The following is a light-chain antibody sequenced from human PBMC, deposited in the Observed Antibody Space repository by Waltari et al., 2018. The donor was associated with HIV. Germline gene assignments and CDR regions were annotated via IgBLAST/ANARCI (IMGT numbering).Light chain of an antibody. V-gene: IGKV1-NL1*01. CDR1: QAISNS. Sequence: DIQMTQSPSSLSASVGDRVTITCRASQAISNSLAWYQQKPGKAPKLLLYAASRLESGGPSRFSGSRAGTEYALTISSLQPEDFAVYYCQQYFSPPPLTFGGGTKVEIK. CDR3: QQYFSPPPLT. J-gene: IGKJ4*01. CDR2: AAS.